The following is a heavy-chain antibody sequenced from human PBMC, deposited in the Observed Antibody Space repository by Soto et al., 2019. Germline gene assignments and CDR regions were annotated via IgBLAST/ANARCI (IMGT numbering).Heavy chain of an antibody. CDR1: GGSISSGGYY. V-gene: IGHV4-61*08. Sequence: SSETLSLTCTVSGGSISSGGYYWSWIRQHPGKGLEWIGYIYYSGSTNYNPSLKSRVTISVDTSKNQFSLKLSSVTAADTAVYYCARETYDILTGYYMPFDYWGQGTLVTVSS. J-gene: IGHJ4*02. D-gene: IGHD3-9*01. CDR3: ARETYDILTGYYMPFDY. CDR2: IYYSGST.